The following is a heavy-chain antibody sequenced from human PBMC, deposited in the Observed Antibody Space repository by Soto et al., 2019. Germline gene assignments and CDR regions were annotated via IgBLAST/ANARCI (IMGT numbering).Heavy chain of an antibody. CDR2: ISAYNGNT. CDR3: ASGYCSGGSCYRVDAFDI. CDR1: GYTFTSYG. V-gene: IGHV1-18*01. Sequence: QVQLVQSGAEVKKPGASVKVSCKASGYTFTSYGISWVRQAPGQGLEWMGWISAYNGNTNYAQKLQGRVTMTTDTSTSTADMELRSLRSDDTAVYYCASGYCSGGSCYRVDAFDIWGQGTMVTVSS. J-gene: IGHJ3*02. D-gene: IGHD2-15*01.